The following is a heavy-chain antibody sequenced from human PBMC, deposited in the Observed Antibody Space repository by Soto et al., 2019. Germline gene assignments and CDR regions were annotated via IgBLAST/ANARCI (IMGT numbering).Heavy chain of an antibody. V-gene: IGHV3-33*01. CDR1: GFSFSNYA. J-gene: IGHJ4*02. Sequence: GSLRLSCAASGFSFSNYAMHWVRQAPCKGLEWVAVIWYDGSNKYYADSVKGRFTISKDNSQTTVYLQMNSLRAEDTAVYYCTRDPYGGSRYYFDSWGQGTMVTV. CDR3: TRDPYGGSRYYFDS. CDR2: IWYDGSNK. D-gene: IGHD1-26*01.